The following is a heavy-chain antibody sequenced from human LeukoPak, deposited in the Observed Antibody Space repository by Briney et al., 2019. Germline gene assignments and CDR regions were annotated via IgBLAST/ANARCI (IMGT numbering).Heavy chain of an antibody. CDR1: GFTFSSYG. CDR2: ISYDGSNK. D-gene: IGHD3-10*01. J-gene: IGHJ6*02. CDR3: AKDSRITMVRGVIIYYYYYGMDV. V-gene: IGHV3-30*18. Sequence: GRSLRLSCVASGFTFSSYGMHWVRQALGKGLEWVAVISYDGSNKYYADSVKGRFTISRDNSKNTLYLQMNSLRAEDTAVYYCAKDSRITMVRGVIIYYYYYGMDVWGQGTTVTVSS.